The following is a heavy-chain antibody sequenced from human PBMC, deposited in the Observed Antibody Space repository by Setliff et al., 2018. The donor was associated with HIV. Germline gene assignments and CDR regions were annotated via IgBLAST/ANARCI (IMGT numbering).Heavy chain of an antibody. J-gene: IGHJ6*02. D-gene: IGHD2-2*01. V-gene: IGHV4-30-2*01. CDR3: ARIPQLLDYAMDV. CDR1: GGSISSGGYS. CDR2: IFHSGST. Sequence: LSLTCAVAGGSISSGGYSWSWIRQPPGKGLEWIGYIFHSGSTYYNPSLKSRVTISVDRSKNQFSLNVTSVTAADTAVYYCARIPQLLDYAMDVWGQGTTVTVSS.